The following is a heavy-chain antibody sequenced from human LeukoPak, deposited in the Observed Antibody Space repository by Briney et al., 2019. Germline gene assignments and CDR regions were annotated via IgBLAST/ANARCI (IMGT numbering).Heavy chain of an antibody. CDR1: GGSFSGYY. V-gene: IGHV4-34*01. D-gene: IGHD3-10*01. CDR2: INHSGST. J-gene: IGHJ3*01. Sequence: NPSETLSLTCAVYGGSFSGYYWSWIRQPPGKGLEWIGEINHSGSTNYNPSLKSRVTISVDTSKNQFSLKLSSVTAADTAVYYCACPIGVRGAYFDYWGPGTMVTVSS. CDR3: ACPIGVRGAYFDY.